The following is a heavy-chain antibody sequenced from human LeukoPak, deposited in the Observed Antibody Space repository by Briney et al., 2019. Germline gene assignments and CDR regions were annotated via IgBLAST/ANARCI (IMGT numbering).Heavy chain of an antibody. CDR3: ARGHSAYDCRLY. CDR2: ISSRDTTI. J-gene: IGHJ4*02. Sequence: GGSLRLSCAASGFTFSDYNMMWVRQAPGKGPECISFISSRDTTINYADSVKGRCTISRNNAENSLYLQLNSLRVDDTAVYYCARGHSAYDCRLYWGRGTLVTVSS. CDR1: GFTFSDYN. D-gene: IGHD5-12*01. V-gene: IGHV3-48*01.